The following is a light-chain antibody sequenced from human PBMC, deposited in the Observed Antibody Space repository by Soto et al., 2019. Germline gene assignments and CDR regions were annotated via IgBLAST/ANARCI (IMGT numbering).Light chain of an antibody. CDR3: QQSYSTLSWT. CDR2: AAS. J-gene: IGKJ1*01. CDR1: QSISSY. Sequence: DIQMTQSPSSLSASVGDSVTITCRASQSISSYLNWYQQKPGKAPKLLIYAASSLQSGVPSRFSGSGSGTDFTRTISSLQPEDFATYYCQQSYSTLSWTFGQGTKVESK. V-gene: IGKV1-39*01.